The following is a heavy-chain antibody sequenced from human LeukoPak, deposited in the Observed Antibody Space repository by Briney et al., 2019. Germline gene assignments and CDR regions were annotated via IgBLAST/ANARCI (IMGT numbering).Heavy chain of an antibody. V-gene: IGHV3-53*01. D-gene: IGHD3-9*01. CDR1: GFTVNNNY. Sequence: GGSLRLSCAVSGFTVNNNYMTWVRQVPGKGLEWVSVIYSGGNTYYADSVKGRFTIFRDNSQNSLYLQMNSLRAEDTAVYYCARGNILTGKYMVHWGQGTLVTVSS. CDR3: ARGNILTGKYMVH. CDR2: IYSGGNT. J-gene: IGHJ4*02.